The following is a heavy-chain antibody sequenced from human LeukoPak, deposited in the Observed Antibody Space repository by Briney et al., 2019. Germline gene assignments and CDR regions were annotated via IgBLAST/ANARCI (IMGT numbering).Heavy chain of an antibody. D-gene: IGHD1-26*01. Sequence: GGSLRLSCTASGFTFSSYSMNWVRQAPGKGLEWVSSISSSSSYIYYADSVKGRFTISRDNAKNSLYLQMNSLRAEDTAVYYCARDRERGKEGATFLFGYWGQGTLVTVSS. CDR1: GFTFSSYS. CDR3: ARDRERGKEGATFLFGY. CDR2: ISSSSSYI. J-gene: IGHJ4*02. V-gene: IGHV3-21*01.